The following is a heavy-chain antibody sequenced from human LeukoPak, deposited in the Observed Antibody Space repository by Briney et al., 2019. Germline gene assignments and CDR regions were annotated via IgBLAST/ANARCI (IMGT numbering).Heavy chain of an antibody. V-gene: IGHV3-48*01. CDR2: ISSSGFTI. Sequence: GGSLILSCAVSGFTSSDYSMNWVRQAPGKGLEWVSYISSSGFTINYADSVKGRFTISRDNAKNSLYLQMNSLRAEDTAVYYCVRGVPKTSYYYYYMDVWGKGTTVTVSS. CDR3: VRGVPKTSYYYYYMDV. CDR1: GFTSSDYS. D-gene: IGHD4-11*01. J-gene: IGHJ6*03.